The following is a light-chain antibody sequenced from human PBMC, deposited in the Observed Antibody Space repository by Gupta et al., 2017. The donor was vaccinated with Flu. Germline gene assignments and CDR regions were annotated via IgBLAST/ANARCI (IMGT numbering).Light chain of an antibody. J-gene: IGKJ2*01. CDR1: QTFSND. CDR2: GAA. V-gene: IGKV3-15*01. Sequence: EIVMAQSPATLSVSLGERATLSCRASQTFSNDLAWYQQKPGQAPRLLIYGAATRATGVPARFSGSASGTQFTLTISSLQSEDFAVYYCQQYHSRPYTFGQGTKLEIK. CDR3: QQYHSRPYT.